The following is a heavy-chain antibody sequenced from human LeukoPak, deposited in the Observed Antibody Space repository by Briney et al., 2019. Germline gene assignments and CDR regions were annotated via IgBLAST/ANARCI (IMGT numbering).Heavy chain of an antibody. D-gene: IGHD1-26*01. Sequence: GGSLRLSCAASGFTYNSYGMTWVRQAPGKGLEWVSVISGSGAATYYADSVKGRFTISRDSSKNTLYLQLNNLNAEDTAFYYCTKLHPAWELIGASFDYWGQGTLVTVSS. CDR1: GFTYNSYG. CDR3: TKLHPAWELIGASFDY. V-gene: IGHV3-23*01. J-gene: IGHJ4*02. CDR2: ISGSGAAT.